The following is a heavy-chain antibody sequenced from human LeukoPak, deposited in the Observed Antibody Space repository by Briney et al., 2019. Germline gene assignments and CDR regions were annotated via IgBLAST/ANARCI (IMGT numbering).Heavy chain of an antibody. CDR2: IDGFGANT. CDR3: ARDGSGWSRDV. Sequence: GGSLRLSCAASGFIFSDTWMHWVRQAPGKGLVWVSRIDGFGANTAYADSVKGRFTISRDNAKNSVYLQMNSLTADDTAVYYCARDGSGWSRDVWGQGTTVTVSS. CDR1: GFIFSDTW. J-gene: IGHJ6*02. D-gene: IGHD6-19*01. V-gene: IGHV3-74*01.